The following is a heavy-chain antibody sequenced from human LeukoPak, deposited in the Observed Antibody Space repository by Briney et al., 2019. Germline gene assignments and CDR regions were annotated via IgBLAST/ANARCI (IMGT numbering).Heavy chain of an antibody. D-gene: IGHD2-15*01. CDR1: GGTFSSYA. V-gene: IGHV1-69*13. CDR3: ARGSVVGTYYYYYGMDV. Sequence: ASVKVSCKASGGTFSSYAISWVRQAPGQGLEWMGGIIPIFGTANYAQKFQGRVTITADESTSTAYMELSSLRSEDTAVYYCARGSVVGTYYYYYGMDVWGQGTTVTVSS. CDR2: IIPIFGTA. J-gene: IGHJ6*02.